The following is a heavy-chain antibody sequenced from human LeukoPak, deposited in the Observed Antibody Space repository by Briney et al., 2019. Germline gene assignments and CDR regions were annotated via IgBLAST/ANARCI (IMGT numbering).Heavy chain of an antibody. CDR1: GFTFSSYG. Sequence: GGSLRLSCAASGFTFSSYGMHWVRQAPGKGLEWGAVISYDGSNKYYADSVKGRFTISRDNSKNTLYLQMNSLRAEDTAVYYCARDGVDAFDIWGQGTMVTVSS. CDR2: ISYDGSNK. CDR3: ARDGVDAFDI. J-gene: IGHJ3*02. V-gene: IGHV3-30*03.